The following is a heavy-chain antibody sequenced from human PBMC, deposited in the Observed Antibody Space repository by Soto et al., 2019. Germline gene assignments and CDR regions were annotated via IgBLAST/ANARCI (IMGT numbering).Heavy chain of an antibody. J-gene: IGHJ3*02. CDR3: TTAEVIDAFNI. CDR2: IKRQTDGGTI. V-gene: IGHV3-15*01. D-gene: IGHD2-21*01. CDR1: GFTFSNVW. Sequence: EVQLVESGGGLAEPGGSLRLSCAASGFTFSNVWMTWVRQAPGKGLESVGRIKRQTDGGTIDYAAPVKGRFTISRDESNNTLYLQMNSLKIEDTAVYYCTTAEVIDAFNIWGQGTMVTVSS.